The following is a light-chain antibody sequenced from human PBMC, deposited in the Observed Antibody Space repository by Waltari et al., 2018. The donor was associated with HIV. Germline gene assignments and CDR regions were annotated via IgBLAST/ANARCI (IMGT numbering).Light chain of an antibody. J-gene: IGLJ3*02. CDR1: SGSVSTTSF. CDR3: LVHMGHGAWV. V-gene: IGLV8-61*01. CDR2: STN. Sequence: QTVVTQEPSFSVSPGGTVTLTCGLNSGSVSTTSFHSWYQQTPGQAPLTLIYSTNIRSSGVPDRFSGSILGNKAALTITGAQADDESDYYCLVHMGHGAWVFGGGTKLTVL.